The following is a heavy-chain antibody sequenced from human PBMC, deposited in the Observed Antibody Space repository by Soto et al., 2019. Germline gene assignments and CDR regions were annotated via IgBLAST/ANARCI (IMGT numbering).Heavy chain of an antibody. V-gene: IGHV4-30-4*01. J-gene: IGHJ5*02. D-gene: IGHD5-18*01. Sequence: QVQLQESGPGLVKPSQTLSLTCTVSGGSISSGDYYWSWIRQPPGKGLEWIGYIYYSGSTYYNPSLKSRVTISVDTSKNQFSLKLSSVIAADTAVYYCARGGDTAMVSIGWFDPWGQGTLVTVSS. CDR2: IYYSGST. CDR3: ARGGDTAMVSIGWFDP. CDR1: GGSISSGDYY.